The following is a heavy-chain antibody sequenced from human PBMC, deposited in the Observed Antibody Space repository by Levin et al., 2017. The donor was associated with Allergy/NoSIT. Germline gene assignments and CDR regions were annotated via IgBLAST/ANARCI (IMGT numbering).Heavy chain of an antibody. Sequence: SETLSLTCTVSGGSVSSGSYYWSWIRQPPGKGLEWIGYIYYSGSTNYNPSLKSRVTISVDTSKNQFSLKLSSVTAADTAVYYCARSPGVLRFLEWFRYFDLWGRGTLVTVSS. CDR2: IYYSGST. CDR3: ARSPGVLRFLEWFRYFDL. J-gene: IGHJ2*01. D-gene: IGHD3-3*01. CDR1: GGSVSSGSYY. V-gene: IGHV4-61*01.